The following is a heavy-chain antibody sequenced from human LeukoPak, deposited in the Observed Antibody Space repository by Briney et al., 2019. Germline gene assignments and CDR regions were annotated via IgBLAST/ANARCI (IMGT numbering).Heavy chain of an antibody. V-gene: IGHV3-21*01. Sequence: GGSLRLSCAASVFTFSTYNMNWVRQAPGKGLEWVSSISSGSGYIYYADSVKGRFFISRDNAKNSLYLQMNSLRAEDTVVYYCAREGGGIDYWGQGTLVTVSS. CDR3: AREGGGIDY. CDR1: VFTFSTYN. D-gene: IGHD1-1*01. J-gene: IGHJ4*02. CDR2: ISSGSGYI.